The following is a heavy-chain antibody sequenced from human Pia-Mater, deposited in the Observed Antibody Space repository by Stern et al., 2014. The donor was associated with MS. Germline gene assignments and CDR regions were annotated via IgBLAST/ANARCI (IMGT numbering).Heavy chain of an antibody. CDR1: GGSINIGDNY. V-gene: IGHV4-31*01. J-gene: IGHJ4*02. D-gene: IGHD6-19*01. CDR2: IDNLGRT. CDR3: AGGTVAGLFDY. Sequence: VQLVESGPGLVKPSQTLCLTCTVSGGSINIGDNYWSWLRHLPGKGLVWVGYIDNLGRTSYNPSLKRLAITSVDPPKNHFPLRLNSVTAADTAVYYCAGGTVAGLFDYWGQGTLVTVSS.